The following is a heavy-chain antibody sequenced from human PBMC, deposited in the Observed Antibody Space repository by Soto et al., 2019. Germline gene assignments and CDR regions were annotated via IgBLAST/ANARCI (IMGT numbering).Heavy chain of an antibody. V-gene: IGHV4-34*01. Sequence: QVQLQQWGAGLLKPSETLSLTCAVYGGSFSGYQWTWIRQTPGKGLEWIGEINDSGTINYNPSLKSRVTNLVDTAKKQISLKLSTVTAADTAVYYYARGLILWFGELSRRGGYYYYMDVWGKGTSVTVSS. CDR2: INDSGTI. CDR1: GGSFSGYQ. J-gene: IGHJ6*03. D-gene: IGHD3-10*01. CDR3: ARGLILWFGELSRRGGYYYYMDV.